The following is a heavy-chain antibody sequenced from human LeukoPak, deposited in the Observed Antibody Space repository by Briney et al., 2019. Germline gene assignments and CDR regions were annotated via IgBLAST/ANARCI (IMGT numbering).Heavy chain of an antibody. CDR1: GFTFTSYS. CDR3: AKGGKWDVTPFDY. CDR2: ISGGGST. V-gene: IGHV3-23*01. Sequence: GGSLRLSCAASGFTFTSYSMNWVRQAPGKGLEWVSTISGGGSTYYADSVKGRFTISRDNSKNTLYLQVNSLRAEDTAVYYCAKGGKWDVTPFDYWGQGTLVTVSS. D-gene: IGHD1-26*01. J-gene: IGHJ4*02.